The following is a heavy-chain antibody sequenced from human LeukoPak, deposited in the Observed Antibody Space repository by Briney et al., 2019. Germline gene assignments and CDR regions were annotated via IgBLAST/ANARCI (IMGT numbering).Heavy chain of an antibody. V-gene: IGHV1-69-2*01. CDR3: ATEYPDCSSTSCAPSY. Sequence: ASVKVSSKVSGYTFTDYYMHWVQQAPGKGLEWMGLVDPEDGETIYAEKFQGRVTITADTSTDTAYMELSSLRSEDTAVYYCATEYPDCSSTSCAPSYWGQGTLVTVSS. CDR1: GYTFTDYY. CDR2: VDPEDGET. D-gene: IGHD2-2*01. J-gene: IGHJ4*02.